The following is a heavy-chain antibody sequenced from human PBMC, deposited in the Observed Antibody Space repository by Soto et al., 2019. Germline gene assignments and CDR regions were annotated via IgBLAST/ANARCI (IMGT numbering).Heavy chain of an antibody. V-gene: IGHV4-4*02. CDR3: ARDRGRRTIFGVVIPTVFDY. J-gene: IGHJ4*02. CDR1: GGSISSSNW. CDR2: IYHSGST. D-gene: IGHD3-3*01. Sequence: SETLSLTCAVSGGSISSSNWWSWVRQPPGKGLEWIGEIYHSGSTNYNPSLKSRVTISVDKSKNQFSLKLSSVTAADTAVYYCARDRGRRTIFGVVIPTVFDYWGQGTLVTVS.